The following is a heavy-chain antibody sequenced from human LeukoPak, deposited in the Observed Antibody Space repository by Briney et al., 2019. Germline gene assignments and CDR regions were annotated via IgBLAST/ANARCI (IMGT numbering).Heavy chain of an antibody. CDR1: GFTVSSNY. V-gene: IGHV3-53*01. Sequence: AGGSLRLSCAASGFTVSSNYMSWVRQAPGKGLEWVSDIYSGGTTYYADSVKGRFTISRDNSKNTLYLQMNSLRGEDTAVYYCAYSYGGNPVAFDIWGQGTMVTVSS. CDR3: AYSYGGNPVAFDI. D-gene: IGHD4-23*01. J-gene: IGHJ3*02. CDR2: IYSGGTT.